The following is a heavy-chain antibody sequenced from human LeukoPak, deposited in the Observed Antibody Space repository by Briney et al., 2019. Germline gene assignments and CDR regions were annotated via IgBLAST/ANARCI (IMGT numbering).Heavy chain of an antibody. V-gene: IGHV3-33*01. D-gene: IGHD6-19*01. CDR1: GFTFSTYG. J-gene: IGHJ3*02. Sequence: GGSLRLSCAASGFTFSTYGIHWVRQAPGKGLEWVAVIWYDGSNEYYGDSVKGRFTISRDNSKNTLYLQMNSLRAEDTAVYYCARAKDNSGRDGFDIWGQGTMVTVSS. CDR3: ARAKDNSGRDGFDI. CDR2: IWYDGSNE.